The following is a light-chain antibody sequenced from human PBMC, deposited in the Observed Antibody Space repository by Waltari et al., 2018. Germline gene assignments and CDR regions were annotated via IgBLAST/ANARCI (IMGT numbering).Light chain of an antibody. CDR2: DVS. CDR3: SSYTSSATLM. V-gene: IGLV2-14*01. J-gene: IGLJ3*02. Sequence: QSALTQPASVSGSPGQSITLSCPGTSSAVGGYNYVSWYQQHPGKAPKLVIFDVSTRPSGISNRFSGSKSGNTASLTISGLQAEDEADYYCSSYTSSATLMFGAGTKLTVL. CDR1: SSAVGGYNY.